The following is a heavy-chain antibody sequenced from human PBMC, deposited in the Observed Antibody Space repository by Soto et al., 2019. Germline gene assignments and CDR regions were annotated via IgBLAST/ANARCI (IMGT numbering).Heavy chain of an antibody. CDR3: ASRITDSSSWYYYYMDV. D-gene: IGHD6-13*01. Sequence: SETLSLTCTVSGGSISSYYWSWIRQPPGKGLEWIGYIYYSGSTNYNPSLKSRVTISVDTSKNQFSLELSSVTAADTAVYYCASRITDSSSWYYYYMDVWGKGTTVTVSS. V-gene: IGHV4-59*08. J-gene: IGHJ6*03. CDR1: GGSISSYY. CDR2: IYYSGST.